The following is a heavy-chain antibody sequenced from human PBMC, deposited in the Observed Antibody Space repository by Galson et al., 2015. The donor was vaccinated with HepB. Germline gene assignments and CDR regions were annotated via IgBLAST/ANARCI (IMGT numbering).Heavy chain of an antibody. Sequence: SLRLSCAASGFTFSDYYMSWIRQAPGKGLEWVSYISSSSSYTNYADSVKGRFTISRDNAKNSLYLQMNSLRAEDTAVYYCARSLEPFGEGDAFDIWGQGTMVTVSS. V-gene: IGHV3-11*06. CDR1: GFTFSDYY. CDR2: ISSSSSYT. CDR3: ARSLEPFGEGDAFDI. J-gene: IGHJ3*02. D-gene: IGHD3-3*01.